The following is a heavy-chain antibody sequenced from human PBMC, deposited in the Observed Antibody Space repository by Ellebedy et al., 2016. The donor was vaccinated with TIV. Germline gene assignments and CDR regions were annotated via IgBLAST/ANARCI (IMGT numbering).Heavy chain of an antibody. V-gene: IGHV3-23*01. J-gene: IGHJ4*01. CDR3: AKGIYYGSGSLDY. CDR1: GFTFSRYA. CDR2: IIYSGGRT. D-gene: IGHD3-10*01. Sequence: PGGSLRLSCATSGFTFSRYAMSWVRQAPGKGLEWVPSIIYSGGRTYYADSVKGRFTISRDNSKDTLYLQMNSLRAEDTAVYYCAKGIYYGSGSLDYWGHGTLVTVSS.